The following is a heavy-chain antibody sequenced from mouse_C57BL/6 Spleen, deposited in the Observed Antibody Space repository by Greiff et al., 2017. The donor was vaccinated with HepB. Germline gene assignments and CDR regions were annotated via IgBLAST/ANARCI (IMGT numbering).Heavy chain of an antibody. J-gene: IGHJ2*01. CDR1: GYAFSSSW. V-gene: IGHV1-82*01. CDR3: ARSFYGNYYFDY. CDR2: IYPGDGDT. Sequence: VQGVESGPELVKPGASVKISCKASGYAFSSSWMNWVKQRPGKGLEWIGRIYPGDGDTNYNGKFKGKATLTADKSSSTAYMQLSSLTSEDSAVYFCARSFYGNYYFDYWGQGTTLTVAS. D-gene: IGHD2-10*01.